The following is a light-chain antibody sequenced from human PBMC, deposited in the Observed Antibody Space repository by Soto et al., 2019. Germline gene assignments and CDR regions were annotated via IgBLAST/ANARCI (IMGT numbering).Light chain of an antibody. CDR2: DAS. V-gene: IGKV1-33*01. CDR1: QAIDNY. CDR3: QQHGDLPFI. Sequence: DIQMTQSPSSLSASVGDRVTITCQANQAIDNYLNWYQQKPGKAPKLLIYDASNLEPGVPSRFIGRGSGTDFTLTITRLQPEDLATYYCQQHGDLPFIFGPGTKVDIK. J-gene: IGKJ3*01.